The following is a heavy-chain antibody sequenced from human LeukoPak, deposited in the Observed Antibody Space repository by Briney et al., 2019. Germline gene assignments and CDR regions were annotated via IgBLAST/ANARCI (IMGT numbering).Heavy chain of an antibody. J-gene: IGHJ4*02. D-gene: IGHD3-10*01. CDR1: GFTFSSYA. V-gene: IGHV3-23*01. CDR3: ASSPRGVY. CDR2: IIGAGGST. Sequence: PGGSLRLSCAASGFTFSSYAMSWVRQAPGKGLEWVSTIIGAGGSTFYADSVKGRFTISRDNSKNTLYLQMNSLRVEDTAVYYCASSPRGVYWGQGTLVTVSS.